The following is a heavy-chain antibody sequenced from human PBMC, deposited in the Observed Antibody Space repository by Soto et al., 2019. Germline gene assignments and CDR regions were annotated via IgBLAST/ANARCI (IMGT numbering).Heavy chain of an antibody. D-gene: IGHD3-22*01. Sequence: GGSLRLSCAASGFTVSSNYMSWVRQAPGKGLEWVSVIYSGGSTYYADSVKGRFTISRDNSKNTLYLQMNSLRAEDTAVYYWARGQGWGEYYYDSSGYFDYWGQGTLVTVSS. CDR2: IYSGGST. V-gene: IGHV3-66*01. CDR1: GFTVSSNY. CDR3: ARGQGWGEYYYDSSGYFDY. J-gene: IGHJ4*02.